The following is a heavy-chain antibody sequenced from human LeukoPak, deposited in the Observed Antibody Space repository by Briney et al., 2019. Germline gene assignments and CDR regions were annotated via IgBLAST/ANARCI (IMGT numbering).Heavy chain of an antibody. J-gene: IGHJ4*02. CDR3: ARDTGWLLLRGVIDY. CDR1: GYSISSGYY. V-gene: IGHV4-38-2*02. CDR2: IYHSGST. Sequence: PSETLSLTCTVSGYSISSGYYWGWIRQPPGNGLEWIGSIYHSGSTYYNPSLKSRVTISVDTSKDQFSLKMSSVTAADTAVYYCARDTGWLLLRGVIDYWGQGTLVTVSS. D-gene: IGHD3-22*01.